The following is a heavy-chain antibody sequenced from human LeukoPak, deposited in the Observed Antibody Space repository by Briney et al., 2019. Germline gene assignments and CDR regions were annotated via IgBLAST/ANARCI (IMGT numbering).Heavy chain of an antibody. CDR1: GFTFSSYG. CDR3: AKDYGYYDXSGXYXXXXXY. V-gene: IGHV3-30*18. CDR2: ISYDGSNK. D-gene: IGHD3-22*01. J-gene: IGHJ4*02. Sequence: GGSLRLSCAASGFTFSSYGMHWVRQAPGKGLEWVAVISYDGSNKYYADSVKGRFTISRDNSKNTLYLQMNSLRAEDTAVYYCAKDYGYYDXSGXYXXXXXYWGQGTLXTVSS.